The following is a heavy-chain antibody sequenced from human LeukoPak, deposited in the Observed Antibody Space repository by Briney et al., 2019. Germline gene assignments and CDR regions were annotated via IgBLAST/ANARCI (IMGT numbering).Heavy chain of an antibody. D-gene: IGHD2-15*01. CDR2: MNPNSGNT. V-gene: IGHV1-8*01. J-gene: IGHJ5*02. Sequence: ASVTVSSTASGYTFTMYDINWVRQATGQGLEWMGWMNPNSGNTGYAQKFQGRVTMTRNTSISTAYMELSSLRSEDTAVYYCARGPSYCSGGSCYSFFDPWGQGTLVTVSS. CDR3: ARGPSYCSGGSCYSFFDP. CDR1: GYTFTMYD.